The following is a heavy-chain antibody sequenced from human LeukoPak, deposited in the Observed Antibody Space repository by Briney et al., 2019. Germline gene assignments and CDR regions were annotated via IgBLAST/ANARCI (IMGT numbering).Heavy chain of an antibody. D-gene: IGHD6-19*01. CDR1: GGSITSNY. V-gene: IGHV4-4*07. J-gene: IGHJ4*02. Sequence: SETLSLTCTVSGGSITSNYWSWIRQPAGKGLEWIGRINTSGDVNYNPSLKSRVTMSVDTSKNQFSLKLSSVTAADTAVYYCARIISDSVWCPDDCWGQGSLVTVSS. CDR2: INTSGDV. CDR3: ARIISDSVWCPDDC.